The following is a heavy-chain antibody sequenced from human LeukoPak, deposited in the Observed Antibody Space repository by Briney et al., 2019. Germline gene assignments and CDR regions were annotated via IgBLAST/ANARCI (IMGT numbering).Heavy chain of an antibody. Sequence: SETLFLPCAVYGGPFSGYYWLWMRQPPGKGLECIGDINHSGSTNYNPSLKSRVTISVDTSKNQFSLKLSSATAADTAVYYCARGGRIVVVPAAILTKYNWFDPWGQGTLVTVSS. J-gene: IGHJ5*02. CDR2: INHSGST. CDR3: ARGGRIVVVPAAILTKYNWFDP. D-gene: IGHD2-2*01. CDR1: GGPFSGYY. V-gene: IGHV4-34*01.